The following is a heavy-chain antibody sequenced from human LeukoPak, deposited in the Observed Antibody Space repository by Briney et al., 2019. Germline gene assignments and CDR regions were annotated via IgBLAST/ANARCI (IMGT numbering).Heavy chain of an antibody. D-gene: IGHD6-19*01. Sequence: GGSLRLSCAASGFTFSSYSMNWVRRAPGKGLEWVSSISSSSSYIYYADSVKGRFTISRDNAKNSLYLQMNSLRAEDTAVYYCARLVTAVARGFDPWGQGTLVTVSS. CDR1: GFTFSSYS. CDR2: ISSSSSYI. CDR3: ARLVTAVARGFDP. V-gene: IGHV3-21*01. J-gene: IGHJ5*02.